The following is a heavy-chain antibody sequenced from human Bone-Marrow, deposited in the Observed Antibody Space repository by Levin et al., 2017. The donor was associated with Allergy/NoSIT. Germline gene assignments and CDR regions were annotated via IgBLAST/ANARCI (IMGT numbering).Heavy chain of an antibody. Sequence: RASVKVSCKASGGTFSRYAISWVRQAPGQGLEWMGGIIPIFGTANYAQKFQGRVTITADESTSTAYMELSSLRSEDTAVYYCARDLGWLQPKYYFDYWGQGTLVTVSS. CDR2: IIPIFGTA. CDR3: ARDLGWLQPKYYFDY. D-gene: IGHD5-24*01. J-gene: IGHJ4*02. CDR1: GGTFSRYA. V-gene: IGHV1-69*13.